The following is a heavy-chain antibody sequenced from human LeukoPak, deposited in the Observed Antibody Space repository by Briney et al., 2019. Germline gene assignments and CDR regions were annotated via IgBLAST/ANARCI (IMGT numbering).Heavy chain of an antibody. J-gene: IGHJ1*01. V-gene: IGHV3-23*01. CDR2: ISYSGGST. CDR3: ARAPPRVGAEYFQH. Sequence: PGGSLRLSCVATGFTFTNYAMSWFCQAPGKGLEWVSAISYSGGSTYYADSVKGRFTISRDNSKNTLYLQMNSLRAEDTAVYYCARAPPRVGAEYFQHWGQGTLVTVSS. D-gene: IGHD2-15*01. CDR1: GFTFTNYA.